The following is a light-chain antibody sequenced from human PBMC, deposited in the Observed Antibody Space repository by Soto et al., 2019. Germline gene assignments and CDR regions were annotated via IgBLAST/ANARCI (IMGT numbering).Light chain of an antibody. J-gene: IGKJ1*01. CDR3: MQGLQART. Sequence: DIVMTQSPLSLPVTPGEPASISCRSSQSLLHSNGYNYLDWYLQKPGQSPQLLIYLGSNRASGVPDRFSGSGLGTDFTLKISRVEAEDVGVYYCMQGLQARTFGQGTKVEIK. V-gene: IGKV2-28*01. CDR1: QSLLHSNGYNY. CDR2: LGS.